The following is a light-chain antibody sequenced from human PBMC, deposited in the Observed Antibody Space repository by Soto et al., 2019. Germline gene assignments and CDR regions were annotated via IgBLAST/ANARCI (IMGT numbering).Light chain of an antibody. CDR2: DAS. CDR3: QQYNSYSPRT. V-gene: IGKV1-5*01. Sequence: DIQMTQSPSTLSAYVGDRVTITCRASQSISTRLAWYQQKPGKALKLLTYDASSLESGVPSRFSGSGSGTEFTLTISSLQPDDLATYYCQQYNSYSPRTFGQGTKVDIK. CDR1: QSISTR. J-gene: IGKJ1*01.